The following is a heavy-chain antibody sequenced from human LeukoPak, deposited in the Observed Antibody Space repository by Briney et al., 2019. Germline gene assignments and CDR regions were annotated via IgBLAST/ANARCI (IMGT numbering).Heavy chain of an antibody. CDR3: ASAVIVGATIFDY. V-gene: IGHV4-34*01. CDR2: INHSGST. D-gene: IGHD1-26*01. J-gene: IGHJ4*02. Sequence: SETLSLTCAVYGGSFSGYYWSWIRQPPGKGLEWIGEINHSGSTNYNPSLKSRVTISVDTSKNQFSLKRSSVTAADTAVYYCASAVIVGATIFDYWGQGTLVTVSS. CDR1: GGSFSGYY.